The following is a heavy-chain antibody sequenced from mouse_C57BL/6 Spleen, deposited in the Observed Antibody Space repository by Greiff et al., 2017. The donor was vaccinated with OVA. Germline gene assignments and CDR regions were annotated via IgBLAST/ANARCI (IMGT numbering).Heavy chain of an antibody. CDR3: TRYDLIDRAMDD. CDR1: GYTFTDYE. D-gene: IGHD2-12*01. CDR2: IDPETGGT. V-gene: IGHV1-15*01. J-gene: IGHJ4*01. Sequence: QVQLKQSGAELVRPGASVTLSCKASGYTFTDYEMHWVKQTPVHGLEWIGAIDPETGGTAYNQKFKGKAILTADKSSSTAYMELRSLTSEDSAVYYCTRYDLIDRAMDDWGQGTSVTVSS.